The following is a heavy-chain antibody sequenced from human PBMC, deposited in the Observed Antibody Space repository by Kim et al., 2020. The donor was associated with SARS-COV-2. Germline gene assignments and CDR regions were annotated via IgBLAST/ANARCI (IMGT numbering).Heavy chain of an antibody. Sequence: SETLSLTCAVYVGSFSGYYWSWICQPPGKGLEWIGEFNHSGSTNYNPSLKSRVTISVDTSKNQFSLKLSSVTAADTAVYYCARVATMVQGPALGWFDPWGQGTLVTVSS. CDR3: ARVATMVQGPALGWFDP. CDR2: FNHSGST. J-gene: IGHJ5*02. D-gene: IGHD3-10*01. CDR1: VGSFSGYY. V-gene: IGHV4-34*01.